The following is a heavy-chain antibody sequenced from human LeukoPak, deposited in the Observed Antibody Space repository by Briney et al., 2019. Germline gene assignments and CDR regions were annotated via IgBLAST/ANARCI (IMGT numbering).Heavy chain of an antibody. CDR1: GGTFSSYT. Sequence: SVKVSCKASGGTFSSYTISWVRQAPGQGLEWMGRIIPILGIANYAQKFQGRVTITADKSTSTAYMELSSLRSEDTAVYYCAREVGATSNFDYWGQGTLVTASS. J-gene: IGHJ4*02. V-gene: IGHV1-69*04. CDR2: IIPILGIA. D-gene: IGHD1-26*01. CDR3: AREVGATSNFDY.